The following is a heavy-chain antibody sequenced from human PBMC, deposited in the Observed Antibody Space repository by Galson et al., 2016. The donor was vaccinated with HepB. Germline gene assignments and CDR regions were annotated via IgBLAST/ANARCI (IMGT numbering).Heavy chain of an antibody. J-gene: IGHJ6*03. V-gene: IGHV3-53*01. Sequence: SLRLSCAASGFSVSSNYMNWVRQAPGKGLEWVSIIYNSGRTYYADSVKGRFTISRDNSKNTLYLQMNRLRAEDTAVYYRARDREGAEAATSLGLGFYYHYYMDVWGTGTTVTVSS. CDR3: ARDREGAEAATSLGLGFYYHYYMDV. CDR1: GFSVSSNY. D-gene: IGHD3-16*01. CDR2: IYNSGRT.